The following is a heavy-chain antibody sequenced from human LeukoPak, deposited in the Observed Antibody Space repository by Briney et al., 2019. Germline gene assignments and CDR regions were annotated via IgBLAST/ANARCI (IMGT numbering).Heavy chain of an antibody. D-gene: IGHD3-22*01. Sequence: SVKVSCKASGGTFSSYAISWVRQAPGQGLEWMGGIIPIFGTANYAQKFQGRVTITADESTSTAYMELSSLRSEDTAVYYCASPSTYYYDSSGYSLDYWGQGTLVTVSS. V-gene: IGHV1-69*13. J-gene: IGHJ4*02. CDR2: IIPIFGTA. CDR1: GGTFSSYA. CDR3: ASPSTYYYDSSGYSLDY.